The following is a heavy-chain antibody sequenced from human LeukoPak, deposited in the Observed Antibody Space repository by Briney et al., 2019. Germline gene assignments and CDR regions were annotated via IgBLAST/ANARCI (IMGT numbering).Heavy chain of an antibody. V-gene: IGHV1-18*04. J-gene: IGHJ1*01. CDR1: GYTFTSYG. Sequence: AASVKVSCKASGYTFTSYGISWVRQAPGQGLEWMGWISGFNGNRNYAPKLQGRVTMSTATSTSTAYMELRSLRSDDTAVYYCARDSKWDLPAYEYFQHWGQGTLVTVSS. CDR3: ARDSKWDLPAYEYFQH. D-gene: IGHD1-26*01. CDR2: ISGFNGNR.